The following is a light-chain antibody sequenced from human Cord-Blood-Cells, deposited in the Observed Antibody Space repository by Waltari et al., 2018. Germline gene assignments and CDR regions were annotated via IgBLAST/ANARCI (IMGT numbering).Light chain of an antibody. CDR3: QQYYSFPWT. CDR1: QGIRSY. V-gene: IGKV1D-8*01. Sequence: VIWLTQSPSLLSASTGDRVNTSCRMSQGIRSYLAWYQQKPGKATELLIYAASTLQSGVPSRFSGSGSGTDFTLTISCLQSEDFATYYCQQYYSFPWTFGQGTKVEIK. J-gene: IGKJ1*01. CDR2: AAS.